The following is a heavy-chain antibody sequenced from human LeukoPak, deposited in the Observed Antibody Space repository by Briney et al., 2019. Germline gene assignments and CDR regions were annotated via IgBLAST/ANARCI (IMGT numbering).Heavy chain of an antibody. CDR2: MNPNSGNT. Sequence: ASVKVSCKASGYTFTSYDINWVRQATGQGLEWMGWMNPNSGNTGYAQKFQGRVTMTRNTSISTAYMELSSLRSEDTAMYYCARGLGGAVAGTWGYYYYYGMDVWGQGTTVTVSS. CDR3: ARGLGGAVAGTWGYYYYYGMDV. D-gene: IGHD6-19*01. V-gene: IGHV1-8*01. J-gene: IGHJ6*02. CDR1: GYTFTSYD.